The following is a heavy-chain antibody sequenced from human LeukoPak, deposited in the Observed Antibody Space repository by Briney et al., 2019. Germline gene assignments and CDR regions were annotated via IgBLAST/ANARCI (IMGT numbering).Heavy chain of an antibody. CDR2: INNNGRAI. Sequence: PGGSLRLSCSASGFRFTSFAMQWVRQAPGKGLEYVSAINNNGRAIYYADSVKGRFTISRDNSKNMVYLQMSSLRPEDTAVYHCVNDYGEGYFDCWGQGTLVTVSS. CDR3: VNDYGEGYFDC. D-gene: IGHD4/OR15-4a*01. CDR1: GFRFTSFA. J-gene: IGHJ4*02. V-gene: IGHV3-64D*06.